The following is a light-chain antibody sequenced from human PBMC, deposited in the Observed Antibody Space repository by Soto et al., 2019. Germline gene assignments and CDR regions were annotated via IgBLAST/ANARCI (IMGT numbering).Light chain of an antibody. V-gene: IGLV2-11*01. CDR3: CSYAGSYNYV. CDR2: DVS. J-gene: IGLJ1*01. CDR1: SSDVGAYNY. Sequence: QSALTQPRSVSGSPGQSVTISCTGTSSDVGAYNYVSWYQQHPGKAPKVMIYDVSKRPSGVPDRFSGSKSGTTASLTISGLQADDEADYYCCSYAGSYNYVFGSGTNLTFL.